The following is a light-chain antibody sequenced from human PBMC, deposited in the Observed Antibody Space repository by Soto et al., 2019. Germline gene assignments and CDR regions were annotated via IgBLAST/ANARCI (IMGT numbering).Light chain of an antibody. J-gene: IGKJ1*01. V-gene: IGKV3-20*01. Sequence: EIVLTQSPGTLSLSPGERATLSCRASQSVNNNYLAWYQQKPGQAPRLLIYGASSRATGIPDRFSGSGSGTDFTLTFSRLEPEDFAVYYCQQYGNSPTFGQGTKVDIK. CDR2: GAS. CDR1: QSVNNNY. CDR3: QQYGNSPT.